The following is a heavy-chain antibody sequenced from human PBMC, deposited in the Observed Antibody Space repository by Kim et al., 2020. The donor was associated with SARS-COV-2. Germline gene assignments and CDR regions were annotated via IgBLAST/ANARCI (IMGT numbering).Heavy chain of an antibody. CDR3: ARGVVIQSTPFDP. V-gene: IGHV1-3*01. Sequence: YSQKFQGRVTITRDTSASTAYMELSSLRSEDTAVYYCARGVVIQSTPFDPWGQGTLVTVSS. D-gene: IGHD3-22*01. J-gene: IGHJ5*02.